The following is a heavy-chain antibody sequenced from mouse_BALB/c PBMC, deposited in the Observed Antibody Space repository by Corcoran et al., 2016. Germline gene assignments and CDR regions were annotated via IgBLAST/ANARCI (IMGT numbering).Heavy chain of an antibody. CDR1: GYPFTEYT. J-gene: IGHJ3*01. Sequence: EVQLQQSGPEQVKPGASVKISCKPSGYPFTEYTMHWVKQSHGKSLEWVGGIDPKNGGTNFNQKFKGKATLTVDKSSGTAYMERRSLTSEDSAVYYGTRGDLYYGNYVDLAYWGQGTLVTVSA. V-gene: IGHV1-18*01. CDR3: TRGDLYYGNYVDLAY. CDR2: IDPKNGGT. D-gene: IGHD2-1*01.